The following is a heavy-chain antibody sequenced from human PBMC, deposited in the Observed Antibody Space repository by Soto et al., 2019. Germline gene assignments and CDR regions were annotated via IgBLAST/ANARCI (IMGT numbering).Heavy chain of an antibody. V-gene: IGHV4-30-4*08. CDR1: AGSGNTAEYN. Sequence: QTEPHTYTVSAGSGNTAEYNWTCKHQPPGKGLEYIGYITYSGNTFYKSSLKSRIKMSVDTSKNQFSLRLTSVTAADTAVYVCARDRTHLHEPTGRSDPWGQG. CDR2: ITYSGNT. J-gene: IGHJ1*01. D-gene: IGHD2-21*02. CDR3: ARDRTHLHEPTGRSDP.